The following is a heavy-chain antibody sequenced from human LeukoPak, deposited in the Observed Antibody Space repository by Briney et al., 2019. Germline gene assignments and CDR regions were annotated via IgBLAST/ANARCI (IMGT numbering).Heavy chain of an antibody. V-gene: IGHV4-39*01. Sequence: SETLSLTCTVSGGSISSSSYYWGWIRQPPGKGLEWIGSIYYSGSTYYNPSLKSRVTISVDTSKNQFSLKLSSVTAANTAVYYCARHIVIAAAFDCWGQGTLVTVSS. CDR3: ARHIVIAAAFDC. D-gene: IGHD6-13*01. CDR2: IYYSGST. J-gene: IGHJ4*02. CDR1: GGSISSSSYY.